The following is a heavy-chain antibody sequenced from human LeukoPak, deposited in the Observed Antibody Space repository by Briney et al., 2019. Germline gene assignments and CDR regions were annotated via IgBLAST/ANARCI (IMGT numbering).Heavy chain of an antibody. V-gene: IGHV1-2*02. J-gene: IGHJ4*02. D-gene: IGHD5-12*01. CDR1: GYTFTGYY. Sequence: ASVKVSCKASGYTFTGYYMHWVRQAPGQGLEWMGWINPNSGGTNYAQKFQGRVTMTRVTSISTAYMELSRLRSDDTAVYYCARVEVVATIPFDYWGQGTLVTVSS. CDR2: INPNSGGT. CDR3: ARVEVVATIPFDY.